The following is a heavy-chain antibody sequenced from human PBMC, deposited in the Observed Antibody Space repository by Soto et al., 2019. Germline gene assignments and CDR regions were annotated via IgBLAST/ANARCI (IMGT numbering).Heavy chain of an antibody. J-gene: IGHJ4*02. CDR1: GGSFRGYY. D-gene: IGHD3-9*01. CDR2: INHSGST. Sequence: ASETLSPTYAVYGGSFRGYYWSWIPPPPGKGLEWIGEINHSGSTNYNPSLQTRVTISLDKSRSQFSLKLNSVTAADSAVYFCARLEGLATISYYFDFWGPGALVTVSS. V-gene: IGHV4-34*01. CDR3: ARLEGLATISYYFDF.